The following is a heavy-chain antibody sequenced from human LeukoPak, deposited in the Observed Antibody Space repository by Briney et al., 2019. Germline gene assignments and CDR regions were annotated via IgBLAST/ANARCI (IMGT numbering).Heavy chain of an antibody. CDR1: GFTFSSYA. CDR2: ISYDGSNK. V-gene: IGHV3-30-3*01. CDR3: ARDSTPFIAAAGTGLTPRI. J-gene: IGHJ4*02. Sequence: QSGGSLRLSCAASGFTFSSYAMHWVRQAPGKGLEWVAVISYDGSNKYYADSVKGRFTISRDNSKNTLYLQVNSLRAEDTAVYYCARDSTPFIAAAGTGLTPRIWGQGTLVTVSS. D-gene: IGHD6-13*01.